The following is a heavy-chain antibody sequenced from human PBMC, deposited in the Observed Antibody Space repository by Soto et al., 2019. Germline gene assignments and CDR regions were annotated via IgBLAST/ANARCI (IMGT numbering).Heavy chain of an antibody. V-gene: IGHV1-8*01. Sequence: ASVKVSCKASGYTFTSYDINWVRQATGQGLEWMGWMNPNSGNTGYAQKFQGRVTMTRNTSISTAYMELSSLRSEDTAVYYCARRFSSTSCYLLGAFDIWGQGTMVTVSS. CDR2: MNPNSGNT. CDR1: GYTFTSYD. J-gene: IGHJ3*02. CDR3: ARRFSSTSCYLLGAFDI. D-gene: IGHD2-2*01.